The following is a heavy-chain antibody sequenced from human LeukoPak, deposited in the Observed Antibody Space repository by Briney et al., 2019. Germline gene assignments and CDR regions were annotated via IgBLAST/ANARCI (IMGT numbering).Heavy chain of an antibody. Sequence: SVTLSLTCTVSGGSISSYYWSWIRQPPGKGLELIGYIYYSGSTNYNPSLKSRVTISVDTSKNQFSLKLSSVTAADTAVYYCARSIVVVPAAKATFDYWGQGTLVTVSS. V-gene: IGHV4-59*01. CDR2: IYYSGST. CDR3: ARSIVVVPAAKATFDY. D-gene: IGHD2-2*01. CDR1: GGSISSYY. J-gene: IGHJ4*02.